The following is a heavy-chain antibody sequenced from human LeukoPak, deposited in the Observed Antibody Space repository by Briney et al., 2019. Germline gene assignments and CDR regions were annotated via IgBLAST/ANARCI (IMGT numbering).Heavy chain of an antibody. J-gene: IGHJ4*02. D-gene: IGHD6-19*01. CDR2: IKQDGSEK. CDR1: GFTFSSYA. V-gene: IGHV3-7*01. CDR3: ARDRVIAVAGIYYFDY. Sequence: GSLRLSCAASGFTFSSYAMSWVRQAPGKGLEWVANIKQDGSEKYYVDSVKGRFTISRDNAKNSLYLQMNSLRAEDTAVYYCARDRVIAVAGIYYFDYWGQGTLVTVSS.